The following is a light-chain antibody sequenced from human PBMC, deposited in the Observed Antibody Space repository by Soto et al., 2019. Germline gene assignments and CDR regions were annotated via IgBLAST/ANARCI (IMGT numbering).Light chain of an antibody. Sequence: IHLTQSPSSLSASVGDRVTITCRASQEISGYLAWYQQTPGKAPKLLIYGVSTLQDGVSSRFSGRGSGTDFSLTSSSLQPEDVATYYCQHLHWAFGPGT. J-gene: IGKJ1*01. V-gene: IGKV1-9*01. CDR2: GVS. CDR1: QEISGY. CDR3: QHLHWA.